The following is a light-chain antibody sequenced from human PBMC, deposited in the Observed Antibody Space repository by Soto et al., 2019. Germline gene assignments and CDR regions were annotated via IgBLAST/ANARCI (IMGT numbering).Light chain of an antibody. V-gene: IGLV1-51*01. J-gene: IGLJ2*01. Sequence: QSALTQPPSVSAAPGQRVTISCSGSTSNIGNNYVSWYQHLPGTAPKLLIYDTNKRPSGIPDRFSASKSGTSATLDITGLQTGDEADYYCGTWDTSLRPGFALFGGGTKVTV. CDR3: GTWDTSLRPGFAL. CDR1: TSNIGNNY. CDR2: DTN.